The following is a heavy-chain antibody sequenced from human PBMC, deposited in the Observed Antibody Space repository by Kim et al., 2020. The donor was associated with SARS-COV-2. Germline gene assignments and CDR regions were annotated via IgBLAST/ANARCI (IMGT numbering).Heavy chain of an antibody. CDR2: ISETGDKT. J-gene: IGHJ6*02. Sequence: GGSLRLSCAASGFRFSEYAMHWVRQAPGKGLEWVSLISETGDKTDYADSVRGRFTISRDNIKGTLYLQMNNLRAGDTAIYFCAKDVSSSTSCPYFYYYGMSVAGQATSLTV. D-gene: IGHD2-2*01. CDR3: AKDVSSSTSCPYFYYYGMSV. CDR1: GFRFSEYA. V-gene: IGHV3-43*02.